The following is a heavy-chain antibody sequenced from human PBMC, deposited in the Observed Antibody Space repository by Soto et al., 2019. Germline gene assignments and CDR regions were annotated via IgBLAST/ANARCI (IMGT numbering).Heavy chain of an antibody. D-gene: IGHD3-10*01. V-gene: IGHV3-30*18. CDR3: AKAQLWFGQQGYYYMDV. CDR2: ISYDGSNK. Sequence: PGGSLRLSCAASGFTFSSYGMHWVRQAPGKGLEWVAVISYDGSNKYYADSVKGRFTISRDNSKNTLYLQMNSLRAEDTAVYYCAKAQLWFGQQGYYYMDVWGKGTTVTVSS. J-gene: IGHJ6*03. CDR1: GFTFSSYG.